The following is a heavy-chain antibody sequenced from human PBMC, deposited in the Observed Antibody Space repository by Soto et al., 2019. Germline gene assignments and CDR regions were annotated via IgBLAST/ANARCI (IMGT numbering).Heavy chain of an antibody. Sequence: PSETLSLTCTVSGGSISSYYWSWIRQPPGKGLEWIGYIYYSGSTNYNPSLKSRVTISVDTSKNQFSLKLSSVTAAETAVYYCSRAVVPATAPFYYCGQGTLVTVSS. CDR3: SRAVVPATAPFYY. CDR1: GGSISSYY. J-gene: IGHJ4*02. V-gene: IGHV4-59*01. CDR2: IYYSGST. D-gene: IGHD2-2*01.